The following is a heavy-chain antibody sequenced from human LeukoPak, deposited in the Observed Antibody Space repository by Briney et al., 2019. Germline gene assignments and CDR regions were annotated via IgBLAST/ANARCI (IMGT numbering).Heavy chain of an antibody. CDR3: ASYDGFSQARGDY. CDR2: ISRSGSTI. CDR1: GITFSSYE. D-gene: IGHD5-18*01. J-gene: IGHJ4*02. V-gene: IGHV3-48*03. Sequence: PGGSLRLSCVASGITFSSYEMNWVRQAPGKGLEWVSYISRSGSTIYHADSVKGRFTISRDNAKNSLYLQMNSLTAEDTAVYYCASYDGFSQARGDYWGQGTLVTVSS.